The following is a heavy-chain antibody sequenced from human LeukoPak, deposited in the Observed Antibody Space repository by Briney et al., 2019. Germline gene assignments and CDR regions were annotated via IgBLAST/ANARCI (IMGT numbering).Heavy chain of an antibody. J-gene: IGHJ4*02. CDR3: ARDGGERYDSSGYYY. D-gene: IGHD3-22*01. CDR1: GFIFSSHW. Sequence: GGSLRLSCAASGFIFSSHWMYWVRQIPGKGLMGVSRINSDGSSIHNADSVKGRFTISRDNAKNSLYLQMNSLRGEDTAVYYCARDGGERYDSSGYYYWGQGTLVTVSS. CDR2: INSDGSSI. V-gene: IGHV3-74*01.